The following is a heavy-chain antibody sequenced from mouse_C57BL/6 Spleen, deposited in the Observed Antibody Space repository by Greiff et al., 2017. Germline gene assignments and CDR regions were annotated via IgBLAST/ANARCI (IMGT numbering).Heavy chain of an antibody. Sequence: QVQLQQSGAELVMPGASVKMSCKASGYTFTSYWMHWVKQRPGQGLEWIGEIDPSDSYTNYNQQFKGKSTLTVDKSSSTAYMQLSSLTSEDSAVYYCARATTVVSTNAMDYWGQGTSVTVSA. CDR2: IDPSDSYT. CDR1: GYTFTSYW. D-gene: IGHD1-1*01. V-gene: IGHV1-69*01. J-gene: IGHJ4*01. CDR3: ARATTVVSTNAMDY.